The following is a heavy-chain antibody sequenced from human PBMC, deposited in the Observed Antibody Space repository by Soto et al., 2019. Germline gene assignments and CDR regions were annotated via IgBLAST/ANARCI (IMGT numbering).Heavy chain of an antibody. CDR1: GFTFSSYA. V-gene: IGHV3-30-3*01. CDR3: ARDHRVRGVLDY. Sequence: GGSLRLSCAASGFTFSSYAMHWVRQAPGKGLEWVAVISYDGSNKYYADSVKGRFTISRDNSKNTLYLQMNSLRAEDTAVYYCARDHRVRGVLDYWGQGTLVTVSS. J-gene: IGHJ4*02. CDR2: ISYDGSNK. D-gene: IGHD3-10*01.